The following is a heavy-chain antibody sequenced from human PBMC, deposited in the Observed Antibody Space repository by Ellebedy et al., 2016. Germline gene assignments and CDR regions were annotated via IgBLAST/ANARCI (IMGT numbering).Heavy chain of an antibody. CDR3: ARGNSNYVY. J-gene: IGHJ4*02. CDR1: GDSISSNSAV. D-gene: IGHD4-11*01. CDR2: TYYRSKWYT. V-gene: IGHV6-1*01. Sequence: SQTLSLTXXISGDSISSNSAVWNWIRQSPSRGLEWLGRTYYRSKWYTDYAVSVNGRITINPDTSKNQFSLQLSSVTPEDTAVYYCARGNSNYVYWGQGTLVTVSS.